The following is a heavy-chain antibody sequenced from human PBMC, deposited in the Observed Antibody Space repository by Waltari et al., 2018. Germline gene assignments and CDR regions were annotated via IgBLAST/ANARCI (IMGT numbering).Heavy chain of an antibody. D-gene: IGHD3-3*01. CDR1: GGSISSYY. CDR3: ARDRFPALRFLGGWFDP. V-gene: IGHV4-4*07. Sequence: QVQLQESGPGLVKPSETLSLTCTVSGGSISSYYWSWIRQPAGKGLEWIGRIYTSGSTNYNPSLKSRVTRSVDTSKTQFSLKLSSGTAADTAVYYCARDRFPALRFLGGWFDPWGQGTLVTVSS. CDR2: IYTSGST. J-gene: IGHJ5*02.